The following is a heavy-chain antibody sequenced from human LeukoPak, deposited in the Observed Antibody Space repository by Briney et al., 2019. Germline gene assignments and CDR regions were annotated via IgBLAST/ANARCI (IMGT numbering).Heavy chain of an antibody. CDR2: INAGNGNT. J-gene: IGHJ4*02. V-gene: IGHV1-3*01. CDR1: GYTFTSYA. D-gene: IGHD3-22*01. CDR3: ARGDNYYDMGGKALWAY. Sequence: ASVKVSCKASGYTFTSYAMHWVRQAPGQRLEWMGWINAGNGNTKYSQKFQGRVTITRDTSASTAYMELSSLRSEDTAVYYCARGDNYYDMGGKALWAYWGRGTLVTVSS.